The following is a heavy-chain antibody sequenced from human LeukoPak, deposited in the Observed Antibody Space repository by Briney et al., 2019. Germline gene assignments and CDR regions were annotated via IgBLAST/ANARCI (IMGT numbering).Heavy chain of an antibody. J-gene: IGHJ3*01. Sequence: PPQTLSLTCSVSGDSTTVYYWGWVRQPPGKGLGWVGNIYYTGNPYYNSSLKSRVTISLDTSKNQFSLKVISLPAADTAACFCAKPDGYGLIRRCGRGTMVTVSS. CDR2: IYYTGNP. D-gene: IGHD5-18*01. V-gene: IGHV4-38-2*02. CDR1: GDSTTVYY. CDR3: AKPDGYGLIRR.